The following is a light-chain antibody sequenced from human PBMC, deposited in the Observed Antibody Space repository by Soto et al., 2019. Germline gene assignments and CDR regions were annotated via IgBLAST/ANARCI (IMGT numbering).Light chain of an antibody. CDR2: GAS. Sequence: EIVLTQSPGTLSLSPGERATLSCRASQSVRSSYLAWYQQKPGQAPRLLIYGASSRATGIPDRFSGSGSGTDSTLTISRLEPEDFAVYYSQQYGSSAWTFGQGTKVEIK. V-gene: IGKV3-20*01. CDR1: QSVRSSY. CDR3: QQYGSSAWT. J-gene: IGKJ1*01.